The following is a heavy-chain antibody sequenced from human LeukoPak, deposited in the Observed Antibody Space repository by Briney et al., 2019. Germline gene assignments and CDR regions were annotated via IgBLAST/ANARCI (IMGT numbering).Heavy chain of an antibody. Sequence: ASVKVSCKASGYTFTSYGISWVRQAPGQGLGWMGWISAHNGNTNYAQKVQGRVTMTTDTSTSTAYMELRSLRSDDTAVYYCARAPAESSGYPQGYWGQGTLVTVSS. V-gene: IGHV1-18*01. CDR2: ISAHNGNT. J-gene: IGHJ4*02. CDR1: GYTFTSYG. D-gene: IGHD3-22*01. CDR3: ARAPAESSGYPQGY.